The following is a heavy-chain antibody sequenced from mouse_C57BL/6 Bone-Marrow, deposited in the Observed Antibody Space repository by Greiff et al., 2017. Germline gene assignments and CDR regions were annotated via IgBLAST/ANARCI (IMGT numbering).Heavy chain of an antibody. J-gene: IGHJ4*01. CDR1: GYTFTSYW. CDR3: AAIKYVGAMDY. CDR2: IDPSDSYT. V-gene: IGHV1-59*01. Sequence: VKLQQPVAELVRPGTSVKLSCTASGYTFTSYWMHWVKQRPGQGLEWIGVIDPSDSYTNYNQKFKGKATLTVDTSSNTAYMQLRSLTSEDSAVYYCAAIKYVGAMDYWGQGTSVTVSS. D-gene: IGHD2-14*01.